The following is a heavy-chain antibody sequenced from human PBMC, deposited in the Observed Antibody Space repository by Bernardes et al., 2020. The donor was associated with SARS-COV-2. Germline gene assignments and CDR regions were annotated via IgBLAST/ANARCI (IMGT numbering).Heavy chain of an antibody. CDR1: GGSFTGYY. CDR2: INHLGNT. J-gene: IGHJ4*02. D-gene: IGHD3-10*01. CDR3: ARGRNTMIRGRVKGRAKYLDV. V-gene: IGHV4-34*01. Sequence: SETLSLTCAVYGGSFTGYYWSWIRQTPGKGLEWIGEINHLGNTNYNPSLKSRLTMSVETSKRQTSLRLTSVTNTDAAVYYCARGRNTMIRGRVKGRAKYLDVWGQGTLVTVSS.